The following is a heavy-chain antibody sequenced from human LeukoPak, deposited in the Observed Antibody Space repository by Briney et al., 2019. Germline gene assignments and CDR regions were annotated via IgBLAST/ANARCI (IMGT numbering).Heavy chain of an antibody. V-gene: IGHV4-4*02. Sequence: SETLSLTCAVSGGYIGSSDWWSWVRQPPGKGLEWIGEIYHSGSTNYNPSLKSRVTISVDTSKNQFSLKLSSVTAADTAVYYCARSGASGWIFDYWGQGTLVTVSS. CDR3: ARSGASGWIFDY. CDR1: GGYIGSSDW. J-gene: IGHJ4*02. D-gene: IGHD6-19*01. CDR2: IYHSGST.